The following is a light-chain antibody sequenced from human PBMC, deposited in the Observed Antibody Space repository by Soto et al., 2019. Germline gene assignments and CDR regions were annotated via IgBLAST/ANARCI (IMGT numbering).Light chain of an antibody. CDR1: QTISSW. Sequence: DIPVTKSASTLSPSLSSILAVTCRASQTISSWLAWYQQKPGKATKLLIYKASTLKSGVPSRFSGSGSGTEFTLTISSLQPDDFATYYSQHYTSDAEQVGQGTRWIS. J-gene: IGKJ1*01. CDR3: QHYTSDAEQ. V-gene: IGKV1-5*03. CDR2: KAS.